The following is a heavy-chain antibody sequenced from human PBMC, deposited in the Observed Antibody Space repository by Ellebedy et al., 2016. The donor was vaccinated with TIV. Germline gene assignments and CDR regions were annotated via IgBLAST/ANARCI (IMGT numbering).Heavy chain of an antibody. V-gene: IGHV3-7*01. J-gene: IGHJ6*02. D-gene: IGHD6-13*01. Sequence: GGSLRLSCAASGFRFSDYWMSWVRQFPGEGLEWVASINQDGTDTYHADSVKGRFTISRDNSKNTLYLQMNSLRAEDTAVYYCAKDAIAAAGTGLYYGMDVWGQGTTVTVSS. CDR2: INQDGTDT. CDR1: GFRFSDYW. CDR3: AKDAIAAAGTGLYYGMDV.